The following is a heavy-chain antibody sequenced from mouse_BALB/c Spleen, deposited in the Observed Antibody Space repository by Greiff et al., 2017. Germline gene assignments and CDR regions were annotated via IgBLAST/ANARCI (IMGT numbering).Heavy chain of an antibody. Sequence: VQLKESGPGLVKPSQSLSLTCSVTGYSITSGYYWNWIRQFPGNKLEWMGYISYDGSNNYNPSLKNRISITRDTSKNQFFLKLNSVTTEDTATYYCVGGYYGSSFAYWGQGTLVTVSA. CDR3: VGGYYGSSFAY. CDR1: GYSITSGYY. J-gene: IGHJ3*01. V-gene: IGHV3-6*02. D-gene: IGHD1-1*01. CDR2: ISYDGSN.